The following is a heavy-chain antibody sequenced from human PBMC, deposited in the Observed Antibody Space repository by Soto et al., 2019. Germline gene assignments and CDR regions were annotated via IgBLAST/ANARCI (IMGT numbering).Heavy chain of an antibody. CDR2: ISGSGVST. V-gene: IGHV3-23*01. Sequence: GGSLRLSCAAPGFTFSSYAMSWVPPAPGKGLEWVSAISGSGVSTYYADSVKGRFTISRDNSKNTLYLQMNSLRAEDTAVYYCAKSPGMYYYDSSGYYHYDYWGQGTLVTVSS. CDR1: GFTFSSYA. J-gene: IGHJ4*02. CDR3: AKSPGMYYYDSSGYYHYDY. D-gene: IGHD3-22*01.